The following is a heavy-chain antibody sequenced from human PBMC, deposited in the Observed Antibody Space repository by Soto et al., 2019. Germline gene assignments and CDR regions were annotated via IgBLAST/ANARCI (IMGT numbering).Heavy chain of an antibody. Sequence: SGPTLVNPTQTLTLTCTFSGFSLASSGMCVSWIRQPPGEALEWLAFICWDDDKYYSTSLKTRLTISKDTSKNQVVLTMTNVDPVDTATYDCARTSGWYPEQYFDFWGQGTLVTVSA. J-gene: IGHJ4*02. D-gene: IGHD6-19*01. V-gene: IGHV2-70*01. CDR1: GFSLASSGMC. CDR3: ARTSGWYPEQYFDF. CDR2: ICWDDDK.